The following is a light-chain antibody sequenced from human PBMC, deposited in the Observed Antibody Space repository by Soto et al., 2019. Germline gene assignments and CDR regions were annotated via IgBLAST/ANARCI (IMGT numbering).Light chain of an antibody. V-gene: IGLV2-14*01. CDR2: EVS. Sequence: SALAQPASVSGSPGQSITISCTGTSSDIGGYKYVSWYQQHPGKAPKLIIFEVSNRPSGVSDRFSGSNSGNTASLTISGLQAEDEADYYCTSYSRYSVLVFGGGTK. J-gene: IGLJ3*02. CDR1: SSDIGGYKY. CDR3: TSYSRYSVLV.